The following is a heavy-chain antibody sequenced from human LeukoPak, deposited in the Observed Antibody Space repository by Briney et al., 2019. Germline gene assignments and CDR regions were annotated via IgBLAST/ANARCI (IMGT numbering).Heavy chain of an antibody. CDR3: AREEGGHNYADLYYFDY. CDR2: IYTSGST. CDR1: GGSISSGSYY. V-gene: IGHV4-61*02. D-gene: IGHD5-24*01. J-gene: IGHJ4*02. Sequence: SQTLSLTCTVSGGSISSGSYYWSWIRQPAGKGLEWIGRIYTSGSTNYNPSLKSRVTISVDTSKNQFSLKLSSVTAADTAVYYCAREEGGHNYADLYYFDYWGQGTLVTVSS.